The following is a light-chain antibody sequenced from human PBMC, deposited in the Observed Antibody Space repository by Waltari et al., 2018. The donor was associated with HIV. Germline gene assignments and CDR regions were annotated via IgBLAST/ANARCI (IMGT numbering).Light chain of an antibody. J-gene: IGLJ2*01. Sequence: QSALPQPPSASGSPGQSVTLSCTGPSSDIGGYNYVPWYQQHPGKAPKLIMTEVTKRPSGVPERFSGSKSGNTASLTVSGLQAEDEAHYYCSSYAPTNNFYVLFGGGTALTAL. CDR2: EVT. CDR3: SSYAPTNNFYVL. CDR1: SSDIGGYNY. V-gene: IGLV2-8*01.